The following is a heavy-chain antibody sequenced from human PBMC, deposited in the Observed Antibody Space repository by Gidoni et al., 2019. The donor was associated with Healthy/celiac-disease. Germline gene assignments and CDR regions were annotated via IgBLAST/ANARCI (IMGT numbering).Heavy chain of an antibody. CDR2: MSGSGVST. CDR3: ARGILHIVVVTAIDY. D-gene: IGHD2-21*02. J-gene: IGHJ4*02. CDR1: GFTFSSYA. Sequence: EVQLVESGGGLVQPGWSLRISCAASGFTFSSYAMSWVRQAPGKGLEWVSAMSGSGVSTYYADSVKGRFTISRDNSKNTLYLQMNSLRAEDTAVYYCARGILHIVVVTAIDYWGQGTLVTVSS. V-gene: IGHV3-23*04.